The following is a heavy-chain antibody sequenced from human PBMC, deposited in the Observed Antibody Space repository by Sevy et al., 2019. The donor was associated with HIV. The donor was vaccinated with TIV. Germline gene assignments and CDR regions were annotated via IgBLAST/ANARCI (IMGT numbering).Heavy chain of an antibody. V-gene: IGHV4-34*01. CDR3: ARWRGTRITMIVVVVTGYFDH. D-gene: IGHD3-22*01. J-gene: IGHJ4*02. CDR2: INHSGST. CDR1: GGSFSDYS. Sequence: SETLSLTCAVYGGSFSDYSWSWIRQPPGKGLEWIGEINHSGSTNYNPSLKSRVTISVDTSKNQFSLKLSSVTAADTAVYYCARWRGTRITMIVVVVTGYFDHWGQGTLVTVSS.